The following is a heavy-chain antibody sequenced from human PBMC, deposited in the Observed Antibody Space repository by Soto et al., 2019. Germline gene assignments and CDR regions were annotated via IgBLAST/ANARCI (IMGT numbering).Heavy chain of an antibody. Sequence: ASVKVSCKASGYTFTGYYMHWVRQAPGQGLEWMGWINPNSGGTNYAQKFQGRVTMTRDTSISTAYMELSRLRSDDTAVYYCARDIPHGHYHPFDYWGQGTLVTVSS. CDR3: ARDIPHGHYHPFDY. J-gene: IGHJ4*02. CDR2: INPNSGGT. D-gene: IGHD4-17*01. CDR1: GYTFTGYY. V-gene: IGHV1-2*02.